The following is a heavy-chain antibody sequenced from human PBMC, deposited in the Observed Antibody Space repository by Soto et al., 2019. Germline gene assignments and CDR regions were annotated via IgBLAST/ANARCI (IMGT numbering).Heavy chain of an antibody. CDR1: GYIFTNND. Sequence: ASVKVSCKASGYIFTNNDVSWVRQATGQGLEWMGWMNPGSGDTGYAQKFQGRVTMTRNISIATAYMELSSLRADDTAIYYCARMASFGSLNWFDPWGQGXLVTVS. CDR2: MNPGSGDT. CDR3: ARMASFGSLNWFDP. J-gene: IGHJ5*02. D-gene: IGHD5-18*01. V-gene: IGHV1-8*01.